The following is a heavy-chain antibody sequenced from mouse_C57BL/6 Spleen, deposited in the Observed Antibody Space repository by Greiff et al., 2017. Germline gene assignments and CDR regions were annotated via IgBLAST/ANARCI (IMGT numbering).Heavy chain of an antibody. J-gene: IGHJ2*01. D-gene: IGHD2-3*01. CDR2: ISVGGGNT. CDR3: ARYGDDGYYVDYFDD. Sequence: DVHLVESGGGLVKPGGSLKLSCAASGFTFSSYTMSWVRQTPEQRLEWVATISVGGGNTYYPDSVKGRFTISIDNAKNTLYLQLSSLRSEDTALYYCARYGDDGYYVDYFDDWGQGTTLTVAS. V-gene: IGHV5-9*01. CDR1: GFTFSSYT.